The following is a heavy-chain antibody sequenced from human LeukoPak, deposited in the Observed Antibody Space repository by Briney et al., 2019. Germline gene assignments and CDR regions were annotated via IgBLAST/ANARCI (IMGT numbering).Heavy chain of an antibody. CDR3: AGLYSSGWPLECMDV. V-gene: IGHV1-18*01. CDR2: ISAYNGNT. D-gene: IGHD6-19*01. J-gene: IGHJ6*02. Sequence: ASVKVSCKASGYTFTNYAVSWVRQAPGQGLEYMGYISAYNGNTNYAQNFRDRVTMTTDTSTTTDYMELRSLRSDDTAVYYCAGLYSSGWPLECMDVWGQGTTVTVSS. CDR1: GYTFTNYA.